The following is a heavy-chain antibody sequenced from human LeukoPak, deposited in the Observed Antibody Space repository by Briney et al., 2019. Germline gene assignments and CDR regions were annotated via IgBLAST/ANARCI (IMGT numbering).Heavy chain of an antibody. Sequence: ASVKVSCKASGYTFTGYYMHWVRQAPGQRLEWMGRINPNSGGTNYAQKFQGRVTMTRDTSISTAYMELSRLRSDDTAVYYCASARSGVVPAATNLYNWLDPWGQGTLVTVSS. CDR2: INPNSGGT. J-gene: IGHJ5*02. CDR1: GYTFTGYY. CDR3: ASARSGVVPAATNLYNWLDP. D-gene: IGHD2-2*01. V-gene: IGHV1-2*06.